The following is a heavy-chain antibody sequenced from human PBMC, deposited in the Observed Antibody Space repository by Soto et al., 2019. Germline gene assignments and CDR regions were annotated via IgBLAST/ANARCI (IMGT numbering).Heavy chain of an antibody. D-gene: IGHD2-2*01. V-gene: IGHV5-10-1*01. CDR2: IHPSDSYV. J-gene: IGHJ4*02. CDR3: TRRASSSFYHFDF. CDR1: GYIFTAYW. Sequence: GESLDTSRQSSGYIFTAYWITLVRPMPGKGLGWVGTIHPSDSYVDYSPSFRGHATFSVDRPITAFYLQWNSLKASDGAMYFCTRRASSSFYHFDFWGQGALVTVSS.